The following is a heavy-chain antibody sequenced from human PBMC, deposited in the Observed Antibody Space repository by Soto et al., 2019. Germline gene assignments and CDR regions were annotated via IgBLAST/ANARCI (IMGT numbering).Heavy chain of an antibody. J-gene: IGHJ6*03. D-gene: IGHD6-19*01. CDR3: AKDEKDSSCWYWSPYYYMDV. CDR2: ISWNSGSI. Sequence: EVQLVESGGGLVQPGRSLRLSCAASGFTFDDYAMHWVRQAPGKGLEWVSGISWNSGSIGYADSVKGRFTISRDNAKNTLYLQMNSLRAEDTALYYCAKDEKDSSCWYWSPYYYMDVWGKGTTVTVSS. V-gene: IGHV3-9*01. CDR1: GFTFDDYA.